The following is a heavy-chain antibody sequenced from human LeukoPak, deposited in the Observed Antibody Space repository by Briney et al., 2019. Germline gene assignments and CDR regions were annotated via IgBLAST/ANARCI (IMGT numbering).Heavy chain of an antibody. CDR1: GFPFSSYA. Sequence: GGSLRLSCAASGFPFSSYAMTWVRQAPGKGLEWVSSISGDGATTYYADSVKGRFTISRDNSKNTLYLQMNSLRAEDTAVYYCAKQVCGADCYYYYGMDVWGQGTTVTVSS. V-gene: IGHV3-23*01. D-gene: IGHD2-21*02. CDR2: ISGDGATT. J-gene: IGHJ6*02. CDR3: AKQVCGADCYYYYGMDV.